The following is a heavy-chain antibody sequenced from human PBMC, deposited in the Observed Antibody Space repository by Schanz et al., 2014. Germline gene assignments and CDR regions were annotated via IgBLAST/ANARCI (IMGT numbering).Heavy chain of an antibody. CDR2: IGGSHGNT. D-gene: IGHD1-26*01. CDR1: GYTFTRSG. J-gene: IGHJ4*02. CDR3: ARDRDQWDGNYLDY. V-gene: IGHV1-18*01. Sequence: QVQLVQSGGEVKTPGASVKVSCKASGYTFTRSGISWVRQAPGQGLEWMGWIGGSHGNTNFAQKFQGRANRNKETEKRNVYMELRSGTSQEEEVYYCARDRDQWDGNYLDYWGQVPLFTVSS.